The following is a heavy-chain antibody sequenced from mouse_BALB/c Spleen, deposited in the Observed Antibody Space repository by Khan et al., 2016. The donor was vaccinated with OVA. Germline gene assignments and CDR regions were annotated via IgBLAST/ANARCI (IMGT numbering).Heavy chain of an antibody. CDR1: GFSLTTYG. V-gene: IGHV2-6-2*01. D-gene: IGHD2-5*01. CDR3: ARSNFYAMDY. J-gene: IGHJ4*01. CDR2: IWSDGKT. Sequence: QVQLQQSGPDLVAPSQSLYITCTVSGFSLTTYGVHWVRQPPGKGLEWLGVIWSDGKTTYNSPLKSRLSISKDNSKSQVFLKMNSLQTDDTAMYHCARSNFYAMDYWCQGTSVTVSS.